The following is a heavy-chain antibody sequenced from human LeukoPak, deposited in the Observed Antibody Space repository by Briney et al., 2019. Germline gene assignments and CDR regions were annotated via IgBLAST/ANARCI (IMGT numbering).Heavy chain of an antibody. V-gene: IGHV4-59*01. Sequence: NPSETLSLTCTVSGGSISSYYWSWIRQPPGKGLEWIGNIYYSGSANYNPSLNNRVTILLDMSMNQFSLKLSSVTAADTAVYYCARGEWWFDPWGQGTLVTVSS. CDR2: IYYSGSA. CDR1: GGSISSYY. D-gene: IGHD2-8*01. CDR3: ARGEWWFDP. J-gene: IGHJ5*02.